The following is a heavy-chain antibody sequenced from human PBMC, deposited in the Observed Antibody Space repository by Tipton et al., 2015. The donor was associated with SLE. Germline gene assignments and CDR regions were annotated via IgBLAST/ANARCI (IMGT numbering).Heavy chain of an antibody. CDR2: VYGRGST. J-gene: IGHJ5*02. Sequence: TLSLTCTVSGVSIRDYSWIWIRQPAGKGLEWIGRVYGRGSTNFNPSLKSRVTMSLDMSKNQFSLNLRSVTAADTAVYYCARHIDCINHRCYSPWFDPWGQGTLVTVSS. CDR3: ARHIDCINHRCYSPWFDP. V-gene: IGHV4-4*07. D-gene: IGHD2-15*01. CDR1: GVSIRDYS.